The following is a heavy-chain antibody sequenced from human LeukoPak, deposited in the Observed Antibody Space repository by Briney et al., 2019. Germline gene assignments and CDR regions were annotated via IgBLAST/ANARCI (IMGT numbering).Heavy chain of an antibody. D-gene: IGHD6-13*01. CDR3: AAPREWYSSSWYPELIFDY. V-gene: IGHV1-2*02. CDR1: GYTFTGYY. CDR2: INPNSGGT. J-gene: IGHJ4*02. Sequence: GASVKVSCKASGYTFTGYYMHWVRQAPGQGLEWMGWINPNSGGTNYAQKFQGRVTMTRDTSISTAYMELSRLRSDDTAVYYCAAPREWYSSSWYPELIFDYWGQGTLVTVSS.